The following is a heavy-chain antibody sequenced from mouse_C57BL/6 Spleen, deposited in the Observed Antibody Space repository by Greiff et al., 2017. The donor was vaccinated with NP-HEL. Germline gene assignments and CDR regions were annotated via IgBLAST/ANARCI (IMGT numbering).Heavy chain of an antibody. CDR3: ARDNYSPYYAMDY. CDR1: GYSITSGYY. V-gene: IGHV3-6*01. J-gene: IGHJ4*01. Sequence: DVKLQESGPGLVKPSQSLSLTCSVTGYSITSGYYWNWIRQFPGNKLEWMGYISYDGSNNYNPSLKNRISITRDTSKNQFFLKLNSVTTEDTATYYCARDNYSPYYAMDYWGQGTSVTVSS. D-gene: IGHD2-12*01. CDR2: ISYDGSN.